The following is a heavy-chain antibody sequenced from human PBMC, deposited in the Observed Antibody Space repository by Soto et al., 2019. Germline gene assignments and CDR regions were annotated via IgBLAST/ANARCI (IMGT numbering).Heavy chain of an antibody. J-gene: IGHJ6*02. D-gene: IGHD4-17*01. V-gene: IGHV3-30*04. CDR2: ISYDGSNK. Sequence: GGSLRLSWAPSGFTFSSYAMHWVRQAPGPGLEWGPGISYDGSNKYYADPVKGRFTISRDNSKNTLYLQMNSLRAEDTAVHYCAKDVSHAHGAFYGMDVWGHGTTVTVSS. CDR3: AKDVSHAHGAFYGMDV. CDR1: GFTFSSYA.